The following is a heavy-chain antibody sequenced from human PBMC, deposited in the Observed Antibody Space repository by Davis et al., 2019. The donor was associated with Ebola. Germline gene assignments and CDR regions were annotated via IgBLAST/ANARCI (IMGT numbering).Heavy chain of an antibody. J-gene: IGHJ4*02. D-gene: IGHD5-18*01. V-gene: IGHV3-48*01. CDR3: VPGTWI. CDR2: ISSSSSTI. CDR1: GFTFSSYS. Sequence: GESLKISCAASGFTFSSYSMNWVRQAPGKGLEWVSYISSSSSTIYYADSVKGRFTISRDNAENSVFLQMNSLRAEDTAIYYCVPGTWIRGQGTLVTVSS.